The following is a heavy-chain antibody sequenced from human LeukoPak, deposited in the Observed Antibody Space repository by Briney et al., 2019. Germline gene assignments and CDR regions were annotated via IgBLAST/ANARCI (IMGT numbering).Heavy chain of an antibody. D-gene: IGHD3-22*01. V-gene: IGHV3-21*01. Sequence: GGSLRLSCAASGFTFSSYSMNWVRQAPGKGLEWVSSISSSSSYIYYADSVKGRFTISRDNAKNSLYLQMNSLRDEDTAVYYCARDSVDYDSSGHYYYYYYYMDVWGKGTTVTVSS. CDR1: GFTFSSYS. CDR3: ARDSVDYDSSGHYYYYYYYMDV. CDR2: ISSSSSYI. J-gene: IGHJ6*03.